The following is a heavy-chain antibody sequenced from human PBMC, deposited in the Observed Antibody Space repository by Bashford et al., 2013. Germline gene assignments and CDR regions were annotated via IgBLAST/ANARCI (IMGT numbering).Heavy chain of an antibody. D-gene: IGHD3-10*01. CDR3: ARLTPAGGDYYYYGMDV. V-gene: IGHV1-69*13. Sequence: SVKVSCKASGGTFSSYTISWVRQAPGQGLEWMGGIIPIFATATYSQKFQGRVTITADESTSTAYMELSSLTSEDTAVYYCARLTPAGGDYYYYGMDVWGQGTTVTVSS. CDR2: IIPIFATA. J-gene: IGHJ6*02. CDR1: GGTFSSYT.